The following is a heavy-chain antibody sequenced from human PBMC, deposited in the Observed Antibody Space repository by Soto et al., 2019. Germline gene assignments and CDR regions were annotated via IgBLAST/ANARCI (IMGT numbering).Heavy chain of an antibody. D-gene: IGHD2-2*01. Sequence: PSETLSLTCAVSGDSISSNKWWSWVRQPPEKGLEWIGEMYHTGTTNYNPSLKGRVTISVDTSKNQFSLKLSSVTAADTAVYYCARVAIDVPAHPNCSSTSCLRKDYMDVWGKGTTVTVSS. CDR2: MYHTGTT. V-gene: IGHV4-4*02. CDR1: GDSISSNKW. J-gene: IGHJ6*03. CDR3: ARVAIDVPAHPNCSSTSCLRKDYMDV.